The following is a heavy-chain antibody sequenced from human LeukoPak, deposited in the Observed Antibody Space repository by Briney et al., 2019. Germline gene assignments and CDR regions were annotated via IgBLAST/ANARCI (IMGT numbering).Heavy chain of an antibody. V-gene: IGHV3-21*01. CDR2: ISSSSSYI. CDR3: ARYSSSWAYYFDY. J-gene: IGHJ4*02. CDR1: GFTFSSYS. D-gene: IGHD6-13*01. Sequence: GGSLRLSCAASGFTFSSYSMNWVRQAPGKGLEWGSSISSSSSYIYYADSVKGRFTISRDNAKNSLYLQMNSLRAEDTAVYYCARYSSSWAYYFDYWGQGTLVTVSS.